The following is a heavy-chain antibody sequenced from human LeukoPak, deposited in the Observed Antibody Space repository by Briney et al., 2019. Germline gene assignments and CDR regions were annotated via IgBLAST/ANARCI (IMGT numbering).Heavy chain of an antibody. CDR3: ARAGAYDFWSGYPNAFDI. Sequence: PSETLSLTCTVSGGSISSGGYYWSWIRQHPGKGLEWIGYIYYSGSTYYNPSLKSRVTISVDTSKNQFSLKLSSVTAADTAVHYCARAGAYDFWSGYPNAFDIWGQGTMVTVSS. J-gene: IGHJ3*02. V-gene: IGHV4-31*03. CDR1: GGSISSGGYY. D-gene: IGHD3-3*01. CDR2: IYYSGST.